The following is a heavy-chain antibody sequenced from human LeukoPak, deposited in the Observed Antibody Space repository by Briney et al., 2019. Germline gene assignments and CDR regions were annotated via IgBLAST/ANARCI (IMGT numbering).Heavy chain of an antibody. J-gene: IGHJ3*01. CDR2: IYIGDSDT. V-gene: IGHV5-51*01. CDR1: GYSFTTYW. D-gene: IGHD6-19*01. Sequence: GESLETSCKGSGYSFTTYWIGWVRQMPGKGLEWMGIIYIGDSDTRYSPSFQGQVTISADKSIGTAYLQWSSLKASDTAMYYCAKEYTSGWRKANGVDAFAFWGQGTMVTVSS. CDR3: AKEYTSGWRKANGVDAFAF.